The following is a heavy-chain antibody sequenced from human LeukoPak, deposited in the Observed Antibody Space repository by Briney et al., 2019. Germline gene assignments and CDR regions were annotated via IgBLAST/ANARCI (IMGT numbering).Heavy chain of an antibody. V-gene: IGHV3-23*01. CDR3: AKRGVVIRVILVGFHKEAYYFDS. CDR1: GITISNYG. J-gene: IGHJ4*02. Sequence: GGSLRLSCAVSGITISNYGMNWVRQTPGKGLEWVAGISDSGGRTNYADSVKGRFTISRDNPKNTLYLQMNSLRAEDTAVYFCAKRGVVIRVILVGFHKEAYYFDSWGQGALVTVSS. D-gene: IGHD3-22*01. CDR2: ISDSGGRT.